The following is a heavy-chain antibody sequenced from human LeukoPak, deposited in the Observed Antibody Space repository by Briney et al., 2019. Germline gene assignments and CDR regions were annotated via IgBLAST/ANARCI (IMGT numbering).Heavy chain of an antibody. CDR3: ARPHSVRELRFDY. D-gene: IGHD2-15*01. Sequence: GESLKISCKGSVHSFTNYWIGWVRQMPGKGLEWMGIIYPGNSDTIYSPSFQGQVTISADTSTTTAYLQWRSLRAPNTAMYYCARPHSVRELRFDYWGQGTLVTVSS. CDR1: VHSFTNYW. V-gene: IGHV5-51*01. J-gene: IGHJ4*02. CDR2: IYPGNSDT.